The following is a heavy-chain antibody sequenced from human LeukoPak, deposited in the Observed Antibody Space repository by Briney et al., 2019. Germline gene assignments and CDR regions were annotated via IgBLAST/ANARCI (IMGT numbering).Heavy chain of an antibody. Sequence: QPSETLSLTCTVTGDSISIYYWSWIRQPPGKGLEWIGYIYNSGSTNYNPSLKSRVTISVDTSKNQFSLKLTSVTAADTAVYYCARDRELGYWGQGTLVTVSS. D-gene: IGHD3-10*01. CDR3: ARDRELGY. J-gene: IGHJ4*02. CDR2: IYNSGST. CDR1: GDSISIYY. V-gene: IGHV4-59*01.